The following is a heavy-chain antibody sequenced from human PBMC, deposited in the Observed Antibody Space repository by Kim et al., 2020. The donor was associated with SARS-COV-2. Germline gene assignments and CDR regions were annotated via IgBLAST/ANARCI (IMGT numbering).Heavy chain of an antibody. D-gene: IGHD4-4*01. Sequence: GGSLRLSCAASGFTVSSNYMSWVRQAPGKGLEWVSVIYSGGSTYYADSVKGRFTISRDNSKNTLYLQMNSLRAEDTAVYYCAREGGPRGVTTFDSYYYGMDVWGQGTTVTVSS. V-gene: IGHV3-53*01. CDR3: AREGGPRGVTTFDSYYYGMDV. CDR2: IYSGGST. CDR1: GFTVSSNY. J-gene: IGHJ6*02.